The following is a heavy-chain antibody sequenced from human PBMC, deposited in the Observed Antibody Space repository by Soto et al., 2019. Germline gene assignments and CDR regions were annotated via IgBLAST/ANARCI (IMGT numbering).Heavy chain of an antibody. D-gene: IGHD1-7*01. Sequence: EVQLVESGGGLVQPGGSLRLYCTASGFTFSNYWMSWVRQAPGEGLEWVANMNQDGSERYYVDSGKGRFTISRDNAKNSLYLQVSSLRAEDKAIYYCTRDRSGTMLFWGQGTLVTVSS. J-gene: IGHJ4*02. CDR1: GFTFSNYW. V-gene: IGHV3-7*01. CDR3: TRDRSGTMLF. CDR2: MNQDGSER.